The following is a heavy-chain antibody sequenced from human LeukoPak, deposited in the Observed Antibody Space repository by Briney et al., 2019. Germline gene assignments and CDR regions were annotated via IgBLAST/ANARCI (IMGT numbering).Heavy chain of an antibody. V-gene: IGHV1-69*06. J-gene: IGHJ5*02. D-gene: IGHD4-11*01. CDR1: GGTFSSYA. CDR3: ARAHSNYGWFDP. CDR2: IIPIFSTA. Sequence: GSSVKVSCKASGGTFSSYAISWVRQAPGQGLEWMGRIIPIFSTANYAQKFQGRVTITADKSTSTAYMELSSLRSEDTAVYYCARAHSNYGWFDPWGQGTLVTVSS.